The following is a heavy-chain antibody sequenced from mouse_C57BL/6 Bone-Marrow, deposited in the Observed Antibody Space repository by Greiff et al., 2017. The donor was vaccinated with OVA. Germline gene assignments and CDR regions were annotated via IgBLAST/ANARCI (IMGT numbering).Heavy chain of an antibody. D-gene: IGHD1-1*01. J-gene: IGHJ1*03. CDR2: IINKATGSTT. V-gene: IGHV7-3*01. CDR3: ARPATNWYFDV. Sequence: EVKLVESGGGLVQPGGSLSLSCAASGFTFTDYYMSWVRHPPGKALEWFGFIINKATGSTTDYSASVKGRFTISRDNSPSILYLQMNALRAEDSATYYCARPATNWYFDVWGTGTTVTVSS. CDR1: GFTFTDYY.